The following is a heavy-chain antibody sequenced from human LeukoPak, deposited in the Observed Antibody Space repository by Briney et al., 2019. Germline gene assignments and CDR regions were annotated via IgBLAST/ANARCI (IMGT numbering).Heavy chain of an antibody. Sequence: SETLSLTCTVSGGSISSYYWSWIRQPPGKGLEWIGYIYYSGSTNYNPSLKSRVTISVDTSKNQFSLKLSSVTAADTAVYYCARSPTGGATKDYFDYWGQGALVTVSS. D-gene: IGHD1-26*01. J-gene: IGHJ4*02. V-gene: IGHV4-59*12. CDR1: GGSISSYY. CDR3: ARSPTGGATKDYFDY. CDR2: IYYSGST.